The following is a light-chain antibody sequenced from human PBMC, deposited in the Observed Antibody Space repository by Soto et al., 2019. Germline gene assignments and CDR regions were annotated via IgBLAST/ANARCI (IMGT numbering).Light chain of an antibody. V-gene: IGLV2-11*01. CDR2: DVS. CDR3: CSYAGSYNVV. Sequence: QSALTQPRSVSGSPGQSVTISCTGTSSDVGGYNYVSWYQQHPGKAPKLMIYDVSKRPSRVPDRFSGSKSGNTASLTISGLQAEDEADYYCCSYAGSYNVVFGGGTKVTVL. J-gene: IGLJ2*01. CDR1: SSDVGGYNY.